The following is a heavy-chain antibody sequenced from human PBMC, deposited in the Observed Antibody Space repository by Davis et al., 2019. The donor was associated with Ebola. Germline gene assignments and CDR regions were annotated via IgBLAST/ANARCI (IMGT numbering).Heavy chain of an antibody. J-gene: IGHJ6*02. V-gene: IGHV3-23*01. CDR1: GFTFSSYA. D-gene: IGHD6-13*01. CDR3: AKPPPYSSSWSMVSYGMDV. Sequence: PGGSLRPSCPASGFTFSSYAMSWVRQAPGKGLEWVSAISGSGGSTYYADSVKGRFTISRDNSKNTLYLQRNRLRAEDTAVYYCAKPPPYSSSWSMVSYGMDVWGQGTTVTVSS. CDR2: ISGSGGST.